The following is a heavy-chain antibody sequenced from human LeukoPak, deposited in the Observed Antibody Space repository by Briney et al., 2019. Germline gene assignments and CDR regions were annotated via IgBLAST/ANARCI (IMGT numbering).Heavy chain of an antibody. J-gene: IGHJ6*03. CDR2: INHSGST. CDR3: ARGGRCSSGSCYRNDYYYYYYMDV. CDR1: GGSFSGYY. Sequence: SETLSLTCAVYGGSFSGYYWSWIRQPPGKGLEWIGEINHSGSTNYNPSLKSRVTISVDTSKNQFSLKLSSVTAADTAVYYCARGGRCSSGSCYRNDYYYYYYMDVWGKGTTVTVSS. V-gene: IGHV4-34*01. D-gene: IGHD2-15*01.